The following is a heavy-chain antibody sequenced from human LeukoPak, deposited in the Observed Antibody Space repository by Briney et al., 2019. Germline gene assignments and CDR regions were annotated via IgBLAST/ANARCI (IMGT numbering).Heavy chain of an antibody. J-gene: IGHJ4*02. V-gene: IGHV1-69*13. CDR1: GGTFSSYA. D-gene: IGHD3-10*01. Sequence: GASVKVSCKASGGTFSSYAISWVRQAPGQGLEWMGGIIPIFGTANYAQKFQGRVTITADESTNTAYMELSSLRSEDTAVYYCARDQGSDPRFRHFDYWGQGTLVTVSS. CDR3: ARDQGSDPRFRHFDY. CDR2: IIPIFGTA.